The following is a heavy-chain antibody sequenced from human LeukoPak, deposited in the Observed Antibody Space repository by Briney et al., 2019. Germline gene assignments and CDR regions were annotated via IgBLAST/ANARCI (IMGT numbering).Heavy chain of an antibody. J-gene: IGHJ4*02. CDR3: ARDENSYYHFGF. CDR1: RITVNNNY. Sequence: PGGSLRLSCAASRITVNNNYMSWVRQAPGKGLEWVSVIYSGGSTYYADSVKGRFTISRDNSKNTLYLQMNSLRAEDTAVYYCARDENSYYHFGFWGQGTLVTVSS. CDR2: IYSGGST. V-gene: IGHV3-66*01. D-gene: IGHD1-26*01.